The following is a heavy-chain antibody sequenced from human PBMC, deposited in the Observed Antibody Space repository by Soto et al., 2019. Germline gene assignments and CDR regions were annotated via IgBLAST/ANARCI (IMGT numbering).Heavy chain of an antibody. Sequence: PGGSLRLSCAASGFTFSDYYMSWIRQAPGKGLEWISYISSSGNTVYYADSVEGRFTISRDNAQNSLYLQMNNLRAEDTAVYYCARDSRVYYGSGSSVDGWDQGTLVTVS. J-gene: IGHJ4*02. CDR1: GFTFSDYY. CDR2: ISSSGNTV. CDR3: ARDSRVYYGSGSSVDG. V-gene: IGHV3-11*01. D-gene: IGHD3-10*01.